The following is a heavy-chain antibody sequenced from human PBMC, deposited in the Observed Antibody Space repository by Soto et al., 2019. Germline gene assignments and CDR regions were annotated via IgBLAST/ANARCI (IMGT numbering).Heavy chain of an antibody. CDR2: IIPIFGTA. CDR1: GGTFSSYA. Sequence: ASVKVSCKASGGTFSSYAISWVRQAPGQGLEWMGGIIPIFGTANYAQKFQGRVTITADESTSTAYMELSSLRSEDTAVYYCARGSAAHNFNVDTAMVYGMDVWGQGTTVTVSS. D-gene: IGHD5-18*01. V-gene: IGHV1-69*13. J-gene: IGHJ6*02. CDR3: ARGSAAHNFNVDTAMVYGMDV.